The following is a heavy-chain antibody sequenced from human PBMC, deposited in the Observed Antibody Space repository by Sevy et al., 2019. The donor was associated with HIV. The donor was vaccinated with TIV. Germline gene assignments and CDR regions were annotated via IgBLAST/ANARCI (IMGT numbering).Heavy chain of an antibody. D-gene: IGHD3-22*01. CDR3: AYDGKVSTYYYYYGMDV. V-gene: IGHV4-39*01. CDR2: IYYSGST. Sequence: SETLSLTCTVSGGSISSSSYYWGWISQPPGKGLEWIGSIYYSGSTYYNPSLKSRVTISVDTSKNQFSLKLSSVTAADTAVYYCAYDGKVSTYYYYYGMDVWGQGTTVTVSS. CDR1: GGSISSSSYY. J-gene: IGHJ6*02.